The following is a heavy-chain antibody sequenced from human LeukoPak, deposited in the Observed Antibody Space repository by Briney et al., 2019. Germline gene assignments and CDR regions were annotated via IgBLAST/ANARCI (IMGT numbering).Heavy chain of an antibody. D-gene: IGHD3-22*01. CDR3: ARRKYYYDSSGYHNWFDP. V-gene: IGHV5-51*01. J-gene: IGHJ5*02. Sequence: GESLKISCKGSGYSFTSYWIGWVRQTPGIGLEWMGLIYPGDSDTRYSPSFQGQVTISADKSISTAYLQWSSLKASDTAMYYCARRKYYYDSSGYHNWFDPWGQGTLVTVSS. CDR2: IYPGDSDT. CDR1: GYSFTSYW.